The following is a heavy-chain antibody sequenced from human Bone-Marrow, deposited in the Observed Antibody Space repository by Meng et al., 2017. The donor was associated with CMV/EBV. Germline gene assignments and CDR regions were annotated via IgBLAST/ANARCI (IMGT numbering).Heavy chain of an antibody. CDR3: ARIGGGAFDP. D-gene: IGHD3-16*01. V-gene: IGHV4-34*01. J-gene: IGHJ5*02. Sequence: SETLSLTCAVYGGSFSGYYWSWIRQPPGKGLEWIGEINHSGSTNYNPSLKSRVTISVDTSKNQFSLKLSSVTAADTAVYYCARIGGGAFDPWGQGTLVTVSS. CDR2: INHSGST. CDR1: GGSFSGYY.